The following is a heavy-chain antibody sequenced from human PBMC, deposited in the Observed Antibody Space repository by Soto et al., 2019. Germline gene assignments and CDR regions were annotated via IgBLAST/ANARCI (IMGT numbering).Heavy chain of an antibody. V-gene: IGHV4-39*01. D-gene: IGHD3-22*01. CDR2: IYYSGST. J-gene: IGHJ5*02. Sequence: PSETLSLTCTVSGGSISSSSYYWGWIRQPPGKGLEWIGSIYYSGSTYHNPSLKSRVTISVDTSKNQFSLKLSSVTAADAAVYYCARRPIDSRPNWFDPWGQGTLVTVSS. CDR3: ARRPIDSRPNWFDP. CDR1: GGSISSSSYY.